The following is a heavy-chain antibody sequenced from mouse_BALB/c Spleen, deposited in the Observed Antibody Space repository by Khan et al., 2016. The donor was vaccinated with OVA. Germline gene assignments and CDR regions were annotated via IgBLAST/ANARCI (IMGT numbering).Heavy chain of an antibody. CDR1: GFTFSTYG. J-gene: IGHJ3*01. Sequence: EVELVESGGDLVKPGGSLTLSCAASGFTFSTYGMSWVRQTLDKRLEWVATISTGGSYTYYPDSVKGRFTIYRDNAKNTLFLQMSSLKSEDTAMFYCARLAYYYDSEGFAYWGQGTLVTVSA. D-gene: IGHD1-1*01. CDR2: ISTGGSYT. V-gene: IGHV5-6*01. CDR3: ARLAYYYDSEGFAY.